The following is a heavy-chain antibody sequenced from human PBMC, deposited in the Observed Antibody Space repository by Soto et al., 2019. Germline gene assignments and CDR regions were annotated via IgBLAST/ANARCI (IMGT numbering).Heavy chain of an antibody. J-gene: IGHJ6*02. CDR1: SAPVSSSTYT. CDR2: IYYSGST. D-gene: IGHD2-2*01. Sequence: QLQLQESGPGLVKPSETLSLTCTVSSAPVSSSTYTWGWIRQPPGKGLEWIGSIYYSGSTYYNPSLNRRVPVYVATSKNQFSLKVTSVTAADTAVYYCARLHGYCISSSCHGHYAMDVWGQGTTVTVSS. CDR3: ARLHGYCISSSCHGHYAMDV. V-gene: IGHV4-39*01.